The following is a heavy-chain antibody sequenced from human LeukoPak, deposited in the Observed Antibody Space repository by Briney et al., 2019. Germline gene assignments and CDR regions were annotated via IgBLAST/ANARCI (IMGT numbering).Heavy chain of an antibody. CDR2: ISSSSSYI. CDR1: GFTFSSYS. V-gene: IGHV3-21*01. Sequence: GGSLRLSCAASGFTFSSYSMNWVRQAPGKGLEWVSSISSSSSYIYYADSVKGRFTISRDNAKNSLYLQMNSLRAEDTAVYYCARDFWSGYLEQSDPYYYYMDVWGKGTTVTVSS. CDR3: ARDFWSGYLEQSDPYYYYMDV. D-gene: IGHD3-3*01. J-gene: IGHJ6*03.